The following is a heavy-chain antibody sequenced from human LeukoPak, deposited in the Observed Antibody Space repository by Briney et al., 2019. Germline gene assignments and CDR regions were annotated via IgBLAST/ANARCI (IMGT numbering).Heavy chain of an antibody. V-gene: IGHV3-21*01. CDR1: GFTFSDHH. CDR2: ISSSSSYI. D-gene: IGHD6-13*01. J-gene: IGHJ4*02. CDR3: ARGGQLVLYYFDY. Sequence: GGSLRLSCAASGFTFSDHHMDWVRQAPGKGLEWVSSISSSSSYIYYADSVKGRFTISRDNAKNSLYLQMNSLRAEDTDVYYCARGGQLVLYYFDYWGQGTLVTVSS.